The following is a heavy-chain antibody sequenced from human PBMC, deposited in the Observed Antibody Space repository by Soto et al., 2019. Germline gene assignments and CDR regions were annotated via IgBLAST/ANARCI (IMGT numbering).Heavy chain of an antibody. Sequence: GAALKISCKGSGYNFTSYCIGWVRQIPGKSLEWMGIIYPGDSYTRYSPSFQGQVTISADKSISTAYLQWSSLKASDTAMYYCASTSIAAAGKDYSWFDPWGQGTLGTVS. J-gene: IGHJ5*02. CDR3: ASTSIAAAGKDYSWFDP. D-gene: IGHD6-13*01. CDR2: IYPGDSYT. CDR1: GYNFTSYC. V-gene: IGHV5-51*01.